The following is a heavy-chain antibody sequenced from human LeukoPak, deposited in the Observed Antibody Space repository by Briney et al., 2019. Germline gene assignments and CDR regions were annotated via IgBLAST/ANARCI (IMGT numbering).Heavy chain of an antibody. J-gene: IGHJ4*02. V-gene: IGHV3-23*01. D-gene: IGHD5-18*01. Sequence: GGSLRLSCAASGFTFSSYAMSWVRQAPGKGLEWVSAISGSGGSTYYADSVKGRFTISRDNSKNTLYLQMNSLRAEDTAVYYCARGSLAMVTPFVYWGQGTLVTVSS. CDR3: ARGSLAMVTPFVY. CDR1: GFTFSSYA. CDR2: ISGSGGST.